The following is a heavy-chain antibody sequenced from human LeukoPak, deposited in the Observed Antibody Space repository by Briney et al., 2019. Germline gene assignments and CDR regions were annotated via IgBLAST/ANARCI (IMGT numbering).Heavy chain of an antibody. J-gene: IGHJ5*02. V-gene: IGHV4-59*08. CDR3: ASQWLVQPYNWFDP. CDR2: IYYSGST. CDR1: GGSISSYY. D-gene: IGHD6-19*01. Sequence: SETLSLTCTVSGGSISSYYWSWIRQPPGKGLEWIGYIYYSGSTNYNPSLKSRVTISVDTSKNQFSLKLSSVTAADTAVYYCASQWLVQPYNWFDPWGQETLVTVSS.